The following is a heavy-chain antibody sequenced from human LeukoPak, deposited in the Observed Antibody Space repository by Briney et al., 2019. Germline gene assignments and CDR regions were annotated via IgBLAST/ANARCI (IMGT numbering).Heavy chain of an antibody. CDR3: ARAERDTAMATPTFDY. CDR1: GFTFSSYE. Sequence: GGSLRLSCAASGFTFSSYEMNWVRQAPGKGLEWVSYISSSGSTIYYADSVKGRFTIFRDNAKNSLYLQMNSLRAEDTAVYYCARAERDTAMATPTFDYWGQGTLVTVSS. D-gene: IGHD5-18*01. V-gene: IGHV3-48*03. CDR2: ISSSGSTI. J-gene: IGHJ4*02.